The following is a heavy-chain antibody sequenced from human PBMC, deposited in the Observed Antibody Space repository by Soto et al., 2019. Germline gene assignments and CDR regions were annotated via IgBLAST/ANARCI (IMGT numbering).Heavy chain of an antibody. CDR1: GGPITSSSHF. CDR2: IYFTGNT. Sequence: PSETLSLTCSASGGPITSSSHFWGWVRQPPGEGLEWIGTIYFTGNTYYTPSLKSRLTMSIDTSKNEFSLRLNPVTAADTAVYYCAGQTFTIAAASYGRSNWFDPWGPGTLVTVSS. CDR3: AGQTFTIAAASYGRSNWFDP. V-gene: IGHV4-39*01. D-gene: IGHD6-25*01. J-gene: IGHJ5*02.